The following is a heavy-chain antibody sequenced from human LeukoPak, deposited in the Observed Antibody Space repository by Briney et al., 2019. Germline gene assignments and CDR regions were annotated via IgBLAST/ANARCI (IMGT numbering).Heavy chain of an antibody. J-gene: IGHJ4*02. CDR3: ARGGTYALV. Sequence: SETLSLTCRVSSGSMNTHYWSWIRQPPGKGLEWIGHVFYTGSTDYNPSLRSRVAISVDRPKNQFSLKLSSVTAADTAVYYCARGGTYALVWGQGTLVTVSS. V-gene: IGHV4-59*11. CDR2: VFYTGST. CDR1: SGSMNTHY. D-gene: IGHD3-16*01.